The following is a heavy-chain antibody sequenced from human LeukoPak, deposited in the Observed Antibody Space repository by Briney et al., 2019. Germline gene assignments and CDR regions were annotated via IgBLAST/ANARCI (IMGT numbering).Heavy chain of an antibody. J-gene: IGHJ4*02. V-gene: IGHV1-3*01. D-gene: IGHD6-13*01. Sequence: GASVKVSCKASRYIFTNYAMHWVRQAPGQRLEWMGWINAGNGNTKYSQKFYDRVTITRDTAASTAYMELNSLRSEDTAVYYCATDNERLSGAGLFDYWGQGTLVTVSS. CDR3: ATDNERLSGAGLFDY. CDR2: INAGNGNT. CDR1: RYIFTNYA.